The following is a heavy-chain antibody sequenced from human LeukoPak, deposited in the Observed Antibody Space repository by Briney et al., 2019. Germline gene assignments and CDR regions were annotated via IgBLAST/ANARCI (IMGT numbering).Heavy chain of an antibody. V-gene: IGHV4-39*07. J-gene: IGHJ6*02. CDR2: IYYSGST. CDR3: ARAGQLAYYYYYGMDV. CDR1: GGSISSSSYY. Sequence: KPSETLSLTCTVSGGSISSSSYYWGWIRQPPGKGLEWIGSIYYSGSTYYNPSLKSRVTISVDTSKNQFSLKLSSVTAADTAVYYCARAGQLAYYYYYGMDVWGQGTTVTVSS. D-gene: IGHD6-13*01.